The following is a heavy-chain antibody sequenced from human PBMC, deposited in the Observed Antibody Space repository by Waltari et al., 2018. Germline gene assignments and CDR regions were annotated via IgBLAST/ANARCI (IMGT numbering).Heavy chain of an antibody. D-gene: IGHD2-21*01. Sequence: QVQLQESGPGLVKPSETLSLTCTVSGGSISSHYWSWIRQPPGKGLEWIGYIYYSGSTNYNPPLKSRVTISVDTSKNQFSLKLSSVTAADTAVYYCARGGNCGGDCYLGYWGQGTLVTVSS. CDR1: GGSISSHY. V-gene: IGHV4-59*11. CDR2: IYYSGST. J-gene: IGHJ4*02. CDR3: ARGGNCGGDCYLGY.